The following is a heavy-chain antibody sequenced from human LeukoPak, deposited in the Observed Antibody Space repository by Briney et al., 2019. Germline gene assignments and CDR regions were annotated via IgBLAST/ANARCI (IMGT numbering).Heavy chain of an antibody. CDR3: ARGTTGGYSPSH. CDR1: GFTFSNFG. J-gene: IGHJ4*02. V-gene: IGHV3-33*01. D-gene: IGHD5-12*01. Sequence: PGRSLRLSCAASGFTFSNFGMHWVRQAPGKGLEWVAVIWYDGSNKYYADSVKGRFTISRDNAWNSLYLQMNSLRAEDTAVYYCARGTTGGYSPSHWGQGTLVTVSS. CDR2: IWYDGSNK.